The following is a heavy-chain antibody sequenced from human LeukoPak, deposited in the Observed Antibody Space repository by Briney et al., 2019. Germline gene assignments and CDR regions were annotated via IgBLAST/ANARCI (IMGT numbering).Heavy chain of an antibody. Sequence: SQTLSLTCAISGDSVSNNIATWNWVRQSPSRGLEWLGRTYYRSRWGNDYAISVKSRITINPDTSKNQFSLQLNSVTPEDTAVYYCARGGPYYFDYWGQGTLVTVSS. CDR2: TYYRSRWGN. V-gene: IGHV6-1*01. D-gene: IGHD5-12*01. J-gene: IGHJ4*02. CDR1: GDSVSNNIAT. CDR3: ARGGPYYFDY.